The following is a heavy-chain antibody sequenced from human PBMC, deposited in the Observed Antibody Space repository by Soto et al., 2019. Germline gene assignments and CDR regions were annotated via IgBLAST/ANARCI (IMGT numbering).Heavy chain of an antibody. Sequence: HPGGSLRLSCAASGFTFSSYWMSWVRQSPGKGLEWVANIKQDGSEKYYVDSVKGRFTISRDNAKNSLYLQMNSLRAEDTAVYYCAMYSSGWYSPVDAFDIWGQGTMVTVSS. CDR2: IKQDGSEK. V-gene: IGHV3-7*03. CDR3: AMYSSGWYSPVDAFDI. D-gene: IGHD6-19*01. J-gene: IGHJ3*02. CDR1: GFTFSSYW.